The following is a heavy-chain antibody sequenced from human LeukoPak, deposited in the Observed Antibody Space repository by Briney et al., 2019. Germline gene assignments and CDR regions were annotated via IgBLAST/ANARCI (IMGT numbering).Heavy chain of an antibody. Sequence: GASVKVSCKASGGTFSSYAISWVRQAPGQGLEWMGRIIPILGIANYAQKFQGRVTITADKSTSTAYTELSSLRSEDTAVYYCAGGSGIWYWFDPWGQGTLVTVSS. CDR1: GGTFSSYA. V-gene: IGHV1-69*04. CDR2: IIPILGIA. CDR3: AGGSGIWYWFDP. D-gene: IGHD2-15*01. J-gene: IGHJ5*02.